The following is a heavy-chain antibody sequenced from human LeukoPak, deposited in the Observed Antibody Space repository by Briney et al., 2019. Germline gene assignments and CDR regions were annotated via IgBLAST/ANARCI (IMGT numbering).Heavy chain of an antibody. D-gene: IGHD3-22*01. CDR1: GGSISSGDYY. CDR3: ARPYYYDSRIDP. Sequence: SQTLSLTCTVSGGSISSGDYYWSWIRQPPGKGLEWIGYMYYSGSTYYNPSLKSRVTISIDTSKNQFSLRLSSVTAADTAVYYCARPYYYDSRIDPWGQGTLVTVSS. V-gene: IGHV4-30-4*01. J-gene: IGHJ5*02. CDR2: MYYSGST.